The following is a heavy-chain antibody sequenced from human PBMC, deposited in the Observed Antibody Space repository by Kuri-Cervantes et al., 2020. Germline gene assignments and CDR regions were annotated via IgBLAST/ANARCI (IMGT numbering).Heavy chain of an antibody. CDR2: IYYSGST. D-gene: IGHD2-15*01. V-gene: IGHV4-59*05. J-gene: IGHJ4*02. CDR1: GGSISSYY. CDR3: AAPLGYCSGGSCPFDY. Sequence: SETLSLTCTVSGGSISSYYWSWVRQPPGKGLEWIGSIYYSGSTYYNPSLKSRVTTSVDTSKNQFSLKLSSVTAADTAVYYCAAPLGYCSGGSCPFDYWGQGTLVTVSS.